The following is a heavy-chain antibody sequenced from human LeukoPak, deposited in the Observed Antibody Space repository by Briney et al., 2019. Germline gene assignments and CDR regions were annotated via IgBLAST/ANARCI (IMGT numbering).Heavy chain of an antibody. CDR3: AKDRDYYGSGSDY. V-gene: IGHV3-30*18. J-gene: IGHJ4*02. CDR2: ISYDEMYQ. Sequence: PGGSLRLSCAASGFTFNIYGMHWVRQAPGKGLEWVAGISYDEMYQYYADSVKGRFTISGDNSKNTLFLQMNSLRAEDTAIYYCAKDRDYYGSGSDYWGQGTLVTVSS. CDR1: GFTFNIYG. D-gene: IGHD3-10*01.